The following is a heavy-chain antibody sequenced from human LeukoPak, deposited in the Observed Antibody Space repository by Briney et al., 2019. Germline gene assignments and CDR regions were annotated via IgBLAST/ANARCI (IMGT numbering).Heavy chain of an antibody. D-gene: IGHD6-13*01. J-gene: IGHJ6*02. CDR2: ISSGGSTI. Sequence: PGGSLRLSCAVSGFTFSSYEMNWVRQAPGKGLEWVSYISSGGSTIYYADSVKGRFTISRDNAKNSLYLQMNSLRAEDTAVYYCARDRIAAAGTSILYYYGMDVWGQGTTVTVSS. CDR3: ARDRIAAAGTSILYYYGMDV. V-gene: IGHV3-48*03. CDR1: GFTFSSYE.